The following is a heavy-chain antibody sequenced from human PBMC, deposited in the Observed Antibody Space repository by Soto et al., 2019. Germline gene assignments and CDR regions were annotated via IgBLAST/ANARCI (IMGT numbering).Heavy chain of an antibody. CDR1: GYTFTSYD. V-gene: IGHV1-8*01. CDR2: MNPNSGNT. J-gene: IGHJ6*03. Sequence: ASVKVSCKASGYTFTSYDINWVRQATGQGLEWMGGMNPNSGNTGYAQKFQGRVTMTRNTSISTAYMELSSLRSEDTAVYYCARGVYSSSFYYYYMDVWGKGTTVTVSS. CDR3: ARGVYSSSFYYYYMDV. D-gene: IGHD6-13*01.